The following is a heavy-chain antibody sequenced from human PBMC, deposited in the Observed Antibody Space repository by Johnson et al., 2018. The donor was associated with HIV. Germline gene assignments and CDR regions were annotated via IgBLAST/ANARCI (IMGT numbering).Heavy chain of an antibody. CDR3: TTDLAAVGSGAFDI. CDR1: GFTFNDYG. V-gene: IGHV3-15*01. Sequence: VQLVESGGGLVQPGGSLRLSCAASGFTFNDYGMSWVRQAPGKGLEWVGRIKRKIDGGTTDYAAPVKGRFTISRDDSKNTLYLQMNSLKTEDTAVYYCTTDLAAVGSGAFDIWGQGTMVTVSS. J-gene: IGHJ3*02. D-gene: IGHD6-13*01. CDR2: IKRKIDGGTT.